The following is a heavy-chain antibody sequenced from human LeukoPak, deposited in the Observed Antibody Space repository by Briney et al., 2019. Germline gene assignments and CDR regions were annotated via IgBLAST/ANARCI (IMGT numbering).Heavy chain of an antibody. CDR1: GESFNGYY. CDR2: INHSGRT. Sequence: PSETLSLTCAVYGESFNGYYWSWIRQPPGKGLEWIGEINHSGRTNYNPSLKGRVTTSVDTSKNQFSLKLNSLTAADTAVYYCARRAVGATLDYWGHGILLTVSS. V-gene: IGHV4-34*01. CDR3: ARRAVGATLDY. J-gene: IGHJ4*01. D-gene: IGHD1-26*01.